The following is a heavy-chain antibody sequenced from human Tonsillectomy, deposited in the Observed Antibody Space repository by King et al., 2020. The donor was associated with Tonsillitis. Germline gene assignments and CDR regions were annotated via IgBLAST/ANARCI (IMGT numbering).Heavy chain of an antibody. CDR3: ARGSLTIFGVAPHY. D-gene: IGHD3-3*01. CDR2: VNHSGST. V-gene: IGHV4-34*01. Sequence: VQLQQWGAGLLKPSETLSLTCAVYGGSFSTYYWSWICQPPGNVLEWIGEVNHSGSTNYNPSLKSRVTISVDTSKNKFSLKVSSVTAADTALYYCARGSLTIFGVAPHYWGQGTLVTVSS. J-gene: IGHJ4*02. CDR1: GGSFSTYY.